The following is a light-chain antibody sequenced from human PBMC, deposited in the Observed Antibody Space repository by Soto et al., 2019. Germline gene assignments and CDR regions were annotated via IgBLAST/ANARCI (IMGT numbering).Light chain of an antibody. CDR3: ETWDSNPRV. J-gene: IGLJ3*02. Sequence: QPVLTQSSSASASLGSSVKLTCTLSSGHSSYIIAWHQQQPGKAPRYLMKLEGSGSYNKGSGVPDRFSGSSSGADRYLTISNLQFEDEADYYCETWDSNPRVFGGGTKLPVL. CDR2: LEGSGSY. V-gene: IGLV4-60*02. CDR1: SGHSSYI.